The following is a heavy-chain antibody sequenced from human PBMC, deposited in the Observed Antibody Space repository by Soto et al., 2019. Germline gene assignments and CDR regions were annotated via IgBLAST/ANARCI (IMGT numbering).Heavy chain of an antibody. Sequence: PGGSLRLSCAASGFTFSSYAMSWVRQAPGKGLEWVSAISGSGGSTYYADSVKGRFTISRDNSKNTLYLQMNSLRAEDTAVYYCAKLGYCSSTSCYSINYYAMDVWGQGTTVTVS. J-gene: IGHJ6*02. CDR3: AKLGYCSSTSCYSINYYAMDV. V-gene: IGHV3-23*01. D-gene: IGHD2-2*01. CDR2: ISGSGGST. CDR1: GFTFSSYA.